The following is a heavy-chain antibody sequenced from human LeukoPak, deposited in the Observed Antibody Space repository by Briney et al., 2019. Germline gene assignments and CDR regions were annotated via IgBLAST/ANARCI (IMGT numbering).Heavy chain of an antibody. D-gene: IGHD5-18*01. CDR1: GFTFRDYY. CDR2: ISSSGSTI. J-gene: IGHJ6*03. Sequence: GGSLRLSCAASGFTFRDYYMSWIRQAPGKGLEWVSYISSSGSTICYAGSVKGRFTISRHNAKNSLYLQMNSLRAEDTAVYYCARDLGRDTAMVYYYYYMDVWGKGTTVTVSS. V-gene: IGHV3-11*04. CDR3: ARDLGRDTAMVYYYYYMDV.